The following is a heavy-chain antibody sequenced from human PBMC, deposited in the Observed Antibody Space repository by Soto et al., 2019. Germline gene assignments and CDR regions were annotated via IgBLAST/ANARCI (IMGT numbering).Heavy chain of an antibody. D-gene: IGHD5-18*01. V-gene: IGHV3-13*01. CDR1: GFTFSSYD. J-gene: IGHJ4*02. CDR3: ARADRYGYLDY. Sequence: GGSLRLSCAASGFTFSSYDMHWVRQATGKGLEWVSAIGTADDTYYPGSVKGRFTISRENAKNSLYLQMNSLRAEDTAVYYCARADRYGYLDYWGQGTLVTVSS. CDR2: IGTADDT.